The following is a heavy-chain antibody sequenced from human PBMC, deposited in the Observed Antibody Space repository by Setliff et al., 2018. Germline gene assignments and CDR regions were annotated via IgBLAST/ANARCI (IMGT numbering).Heavy chain of an antibody. CDR1: GGSISRFH. D-gene: IGHD6-19*01. Sequence: SETLSLTCSVSGGSISRFHWTWIRQPAGKGLEWIGRVHASGSTNYNPSLKSRVTMSADTSKNQFSLKLKSVTAADTAVYYCTRNFLGWLARFWGRGTLVTVSS. CDR3: TRNFLGWLARF. J-gene: IGHJ4*02. CDR2: VHASGST. V-gene: IGHV4-4*07.